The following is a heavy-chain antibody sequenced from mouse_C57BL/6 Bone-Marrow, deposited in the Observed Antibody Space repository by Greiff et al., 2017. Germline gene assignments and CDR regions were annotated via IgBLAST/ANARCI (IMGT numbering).Heavy chain of an antibody. CDR2: INPYNGGT. CDR3: ARDSSGSLYFDY. D-gene: IGHD3-2*02. J-gene: IGHJ2*01. V-gene: IGHV1-19*01. CDR1: GYTFTDSY. Sequence: VQLQQSGPVLVKPGASVKMSCKASGYTFTDSYMTWVKQSHGKSLEWIGVINPYNGGTSYNQKFKGKATLTVDKSSSTAYMELNSLTSEDSAVYYCARDSSGSLYFDYWGQGTTLTGSS.